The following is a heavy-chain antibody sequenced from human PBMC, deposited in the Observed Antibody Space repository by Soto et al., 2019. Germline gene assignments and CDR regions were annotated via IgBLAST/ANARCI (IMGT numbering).Heavy chain of an antibody. CDR2: ISSSSSYI. CDR1: GFTFSSYS. D-gene: IGHD3-3*01. Sequence: EVQLVESGGGLVKPGGSLRLSCAASGFTFSSYSMNWVRQAPGKGLEWVSSISSSSSYIYYADSVKGRFTISRDNAKNSLYLQMNSLRAEDTAVYYCARLGTIFGVVIMNQMDYWGQGTLVTVSS. J-gene: IGHJ4*02. CDR3: ARLGTIFGVVIMNQMDY. V-gene: IGHV3-21*01.